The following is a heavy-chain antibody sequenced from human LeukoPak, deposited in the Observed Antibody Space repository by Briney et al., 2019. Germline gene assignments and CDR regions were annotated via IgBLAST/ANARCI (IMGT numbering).Heavy chain of an antibody. CDR1: GFTFSSYA. Sequence: PGGSLRLSCAAYGFTFSSYAMSWVRQAPGKGLEWVSAISGSGGSTYYADSVKGRFTISRDNSKNTLYLQMNSLRAEDTTVYYCATLYYDFWSGYFNYFDYWGQGTLVTVSS. D-gene: IGHD3-3*01. J-gene: IGHJ4*02. CDR3: ATLYYDFWSGYFNYFDY. CDR2: ISGSGGST. V-gene: IGHV3-23*01.